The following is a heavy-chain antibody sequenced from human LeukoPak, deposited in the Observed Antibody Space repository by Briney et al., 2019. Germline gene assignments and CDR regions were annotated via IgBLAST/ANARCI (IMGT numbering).Heavy chain of an antibody. CDR2: ISYDGSRK. J-gene: IGHJ6*02. V-gene: IGHV3-30-3*01. CDR3: ARDFSHSGSSYDSHYYGMDI. D-gene: IGHD1-26*01. CDR1: GFTSRSYA. Sequence: GGSLRLSCVASGFTSRSYAMHWVRQAPGKGLEWVAVISYDGSRKHYAESVKGRFTISRDNSMNMLYLQMNSLRPEDTAVYYCARDFSHSGSSYDSHYYGMDIWGQGTTVTVSS.